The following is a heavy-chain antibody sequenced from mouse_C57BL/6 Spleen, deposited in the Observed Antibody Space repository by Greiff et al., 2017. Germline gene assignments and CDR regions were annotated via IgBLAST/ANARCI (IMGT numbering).Heavy chain of an antibody. J-gene: IGHJ2*01. CDR1: GYAFSSSW. V-gene: IGHV1-82*01. CDR2: IYPGDGDT. CDR3: ARWPYYYGSSFDY. Sequence: VQLVESGPELVKPGASVKISCKASGYAFSSSWMNWVKQRPGKGLEWIGRIYPGDGDTNYNGKFKGKATLTADKSSSTAYMQLSSLTSEDSAVYFCARWPYYYGSSFDYWGQGTTLTVSS. D-gene: IGHD1-1*01.